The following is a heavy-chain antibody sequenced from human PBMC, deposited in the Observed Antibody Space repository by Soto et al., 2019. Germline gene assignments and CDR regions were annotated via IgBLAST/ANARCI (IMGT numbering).Heavy chain of an antibody. J-gene: IGHJ6*02. CDR3: ARDPGLYYYGMDV. V-gene: IGHV3-48*04. CDR2: ISSSSSTI. Sequence: SGGSLRLSCAASGFTFSSYSMNWVRQAPGKGLEWVSYISSSSSTIYYADSVKGRFTISRDNAKNSLYLQMNSLRAEDTAVYYCARDPGLYYYGMDVWGQGTTVTVSS. CDR1: GFTFSSYS.